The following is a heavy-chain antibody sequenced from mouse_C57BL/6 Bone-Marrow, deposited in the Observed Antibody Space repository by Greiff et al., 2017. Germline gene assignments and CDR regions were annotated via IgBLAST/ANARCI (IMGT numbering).Heavy chain of an antibody. CDR3: TSSAMDY. V-gene: IGHV14-4*01. CDR1: GFNIKDDY. Sequence: EVQLQQSGAELVRPGASVKLSCTASGFNIKDDYMHWVKQRPEQGLEWIGWIDPENGDTEYASKFQGKATITADKSSNTAYLQLSSRTSEDTTVYYCTSSAMDYWGQGTSVTVSS. J-gene: IGHJ4*01. CDR2: IDPENGDT.